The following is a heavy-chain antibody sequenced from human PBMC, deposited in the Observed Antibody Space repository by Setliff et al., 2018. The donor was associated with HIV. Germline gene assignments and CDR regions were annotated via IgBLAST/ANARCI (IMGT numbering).Heavy chain of an antibody. V-gene: IGHV4-4*08. CDR2: IYTSGST. Sequence: SETLSLTCTVSGGSMSTYYWSWIRQPPGKGLEWIGYIYTSGSTNYNPSLRSRVTISVDTSKNHFSLRLSSVTAADTAVYYCARGARLLAAYSDRWDYFYMAVWGKGTTVTVSS. D-gene: IGHD1-26*01. J-gene: IGHJ6*03. CDR3: ARGARLLAAYSDRWDYFYMAV. CDR1: GGSMSTYY.